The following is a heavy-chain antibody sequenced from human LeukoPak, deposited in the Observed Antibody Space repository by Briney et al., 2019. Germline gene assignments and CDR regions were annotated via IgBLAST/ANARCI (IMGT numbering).Heavy chain of an antibody. CDR1: LFTFSNYW. CDR2: INDDGSFT. J-gene: IGHJ6*03. V-gene: IGHV3-74*01. CDR3: ARDQSYSSSLFYMDV. D-gene: IGHD6-13*01. Sequence: GGALRDSPAASLFTFSNYWRHWVRPGPGRGVVGVSRINDDGSFTTYADSVKGRFTISRDNAKNTLYLQMNSLRAEDTAVYYCARDQSYSSSLFYMDVWGKGTTVTVSS.